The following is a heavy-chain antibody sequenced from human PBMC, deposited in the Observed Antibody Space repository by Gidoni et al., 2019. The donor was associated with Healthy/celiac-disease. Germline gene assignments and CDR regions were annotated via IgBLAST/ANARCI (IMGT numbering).Heavy chain of an antibody. Sequence: QVQLVESGGGVVQPGRSLRLSCAASGFTFSSYAMHWVRQAPGKGLEWVSVISYDGSNKDYADSVKGRVTISRDNSKNTLYLQMNSLRAEDTAVYYCAREGAAYDFWSGYGFDYWGQGTLVTVSS. CDR1: GFTFSSYA. J-gene: IGHJ4*02. V-gene: IGHV3-30-3*01. CDR2: ISYDGSNK. D-gene: IGHD3-3*01. CDR3: AREGAAYDFWSGYGFDY.